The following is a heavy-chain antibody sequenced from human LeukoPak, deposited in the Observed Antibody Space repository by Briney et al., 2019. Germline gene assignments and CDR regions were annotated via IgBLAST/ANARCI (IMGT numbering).Heavy chain of an antibody. J-gene: IGHJ4*02. CDR3: GRVMFYYCWCDYYPLGF. V-gene: IGHV3-7*01. CDR1: GFTFSSYW. CDR2: IKQDGSEK. D-gene: IGHD3-3*01. Sequence: PGGSLRLSCAASGFTFSSYWMSWVRQAPGKGLEWVANIKQDGSEKYYVDSVKGRYTISGDNAKHSLYLQMNSLRAEDTAMYYCGRVMFYYCWCDYYPLGFWGQGTLVTVSS.